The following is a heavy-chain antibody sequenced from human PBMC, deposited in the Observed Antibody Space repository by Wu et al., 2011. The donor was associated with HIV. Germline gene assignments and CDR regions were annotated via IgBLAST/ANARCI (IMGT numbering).Heavy chain of an antibody. CDR3: ARDDSGSIYHLDP. CDR1: GYTFISYG. CDR2: ISPYNGNT. D-gene: IGHD1-26*01. J-gene: IGHJ5*02. Sequence: QVQLVQSGAEVKKPGASVKVSCKASGYTFISYGISWVRQAPGQGLEWMGWISPYNGNTNFAQNLQGRVAMTTDTSTSTAYMELRSLRSDDTAIYYCARDDSGSIYHLDPWGQGTLVHRLL. V-gene: IGHV1-18*01.